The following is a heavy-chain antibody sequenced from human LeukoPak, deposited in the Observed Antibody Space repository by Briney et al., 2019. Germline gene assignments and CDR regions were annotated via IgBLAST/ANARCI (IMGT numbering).Heavy chain of an antibody. Sequence: PGGSLRLSRAASGFTFSNYNMNWVRQAPGKGLEWVSSISSSSRYIRYADSVKGRFTISRDNAKNSLYLQMNSLRAEDTAVYYCARPDCTDGICYYDFYMDVWGKGTTVTVSS. V-gene: IGHV3-21*01. D-gene: IGHD2-8*01. CDR3: ARPDCTDGICYYDFYMDV. J-gene: IGHJ6*03. CDR2: ISSSSRYI. CDR1: GFTFSNYN.